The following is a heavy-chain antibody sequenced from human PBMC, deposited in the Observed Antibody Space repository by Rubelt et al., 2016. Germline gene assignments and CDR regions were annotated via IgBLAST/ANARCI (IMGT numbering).Heavy chain of an antibody. V-gene: IGHV7-4-1*02. CDR3: ARNSGWYNLNDYYGMDV. Sequence: QVQLVQSGSELKNPGASVKVSCKASGYTFTTYAMNWVRQAPGQGLEWMGWINTNTGNPTYAQGFTGRFVFSLDTYVSTAYQQISSLKAEDTAVYYCARNSGWYNLNDYYGMDVWGQGTTVTVSS. D-gene: IGHD6-19*01. J-gene: IGHJ6*02. CDR1: GYTFTTYA. CDR2: INTNTGNP.